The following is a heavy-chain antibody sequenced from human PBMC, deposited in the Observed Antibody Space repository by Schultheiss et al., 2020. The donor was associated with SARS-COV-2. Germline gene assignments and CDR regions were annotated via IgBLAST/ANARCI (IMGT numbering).Heavy chain of an antibody. J-gene: IGHJ3*02. V-gene: IGHV3-21*05. CDR1: GFNLRNYW. Sequence: GGSLRLSCAASGFNLRNYWMDWVRQAPGKGLEWVSYISSSSSYTNYADSVKGRFTISRDNAKNSLYLQMNSLRAEDTAVYYCARDLPPVRSRGVDAFDIWGQGTMVTVSS. CDR3: ARDLPPVRSRGVDAFDI. CDR2: ISSSSSYT. D-gene: IGHD3-10*01.